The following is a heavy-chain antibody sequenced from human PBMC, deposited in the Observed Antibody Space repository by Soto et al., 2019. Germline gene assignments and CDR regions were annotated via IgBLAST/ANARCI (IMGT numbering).Heavy chain of an antibody. J-gene: IGHJ4*02. CDR3: ARGLSDFLSFGGVNSPTVFDL. D-gene: IGHD3-16*01. CDR2: IYSGGIT. CDR1: GFTVISNY. V-gene: IGHV3-66*01. Sequence: EVQLVASGGGVVQPGGSLRLSCAASGFTVISNYMGWFRQAPGKGLEWVSIIYSGGITYYADSVKDRFAISRDNAKNTVEVQVHSLMSHETAVYYYARGLSDFLSFGGVNSPTVFDLWGQGILVSVS.